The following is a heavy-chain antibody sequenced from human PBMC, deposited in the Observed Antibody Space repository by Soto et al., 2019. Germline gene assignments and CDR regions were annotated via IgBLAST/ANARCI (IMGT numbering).Heavy chain of an antibody. CDR3: ASMIGDPVLSFDS. D-gene: IGHD3-10*02. J-gene: IGHJ5*01. Sequence: QVQLQESGPGLVKPSETLSLTCTVSGGSISSYYWSWIRQPPGKGLEWIGFIFYSGSTSYTPSLKSRVTISIDTSEYQFSLNLNSVTAADTAVYYCASMIGDPVLSFDSWGQGTLVAVSS. CDR1: GGSISSYY. CDR2: IFYSGST. V-gene: IGHV4-59*01.